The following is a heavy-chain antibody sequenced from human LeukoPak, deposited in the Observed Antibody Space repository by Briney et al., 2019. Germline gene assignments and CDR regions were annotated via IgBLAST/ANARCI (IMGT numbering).Heavy chain of an antibody. V-gene: IGHV3-74*01. J-gene: IGHJ5*02. CDR1: GFTFGNYW. CDR3: ARDPHGYWWFDP. CDR2: INSDGTTT. Sequence: GGSLRLSCAASGFTFGNYWMHWVRQAPGKGLVWVSRINSDGTTTTYADSVKGRFTISRDNAKNTLYLQMNSLRVEDTAVYYCARDPHGYWWFDPWGQGTLVTVSS. D-gene: IGHD5-18*01.